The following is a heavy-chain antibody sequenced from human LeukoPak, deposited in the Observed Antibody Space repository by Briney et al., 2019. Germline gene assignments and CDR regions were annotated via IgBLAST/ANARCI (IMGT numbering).Heavy chain of an antibody. Sequence: SQTLSLTCAISGDSVSSNSAAWNWIRQSPSRGLEWLGRTYYRSKWYNDYAVSVKSRISINADTSKNQFSLQLNSVTPEDTAVYYCTGSAKPHYYYGMDVWGQGTTVSVSS. CDR1: GDSVSSNSAA. CDR2: TYYRSKWYN. CDR3: TGSAKPHYYYGMDV. D-gene: IGHD7-27*01. V-gene: IGHV6-1*01. J-gene: IGHJ6*02.